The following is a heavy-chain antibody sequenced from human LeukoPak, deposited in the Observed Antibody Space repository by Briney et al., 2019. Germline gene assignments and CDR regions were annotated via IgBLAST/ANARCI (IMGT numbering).Heavy chain of an antibody. D-gene: IGHD2-8*01. CDR2: IYYSGST. V-gene: IGHV4-39*01. CDR3: ARGVWGSLDY. Sequence: WIGSIYYSGSTYYNPSLKSRVTTSVDMSKNQFSLKLRSVTAADTAVYYCARGVWGSLDYWGQGTLVTVSS. J-gene: IGHJ4*02.